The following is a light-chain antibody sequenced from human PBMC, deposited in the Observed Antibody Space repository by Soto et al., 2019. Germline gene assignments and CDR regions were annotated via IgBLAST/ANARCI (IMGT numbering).Light chain of an antibody. CDR3: CSYVGSSSVV. CDR1: SSDVGSYNL. CDR2: EVS. J-gene: IGLJ2*01. V-gene: IGLV2-23*02. Sequence: QSVLTQPASLSGSPGQSITISCTGTSSDVGSYNLVSGYQQHPGKAPKLMIYEVSKRPSGVSNRFSGSKSGNTASLTISGLQAEDEADYYCCSYVGSSSVVFGGGTKLTVL.